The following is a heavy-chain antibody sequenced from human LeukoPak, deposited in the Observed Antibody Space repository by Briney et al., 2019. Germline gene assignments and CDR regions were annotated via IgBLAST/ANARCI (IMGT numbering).Heavy chain of an antibody. J-gene: IGHJ4*02. V-gene: IGHV4-34*01. CDR3: ANGSGSLFDY. CDR1: GGSFSGYY. D-gene: IGHD3-10*01. Sequence: PETLSLTCAVYGGSFSGYYWSWIRQPPGKGLEWIGEINHSGSTNYNPSLKSRVTISLDTSKNQFSLKLSSVTGADTAVYYCANGSGSLFDYWGQGTLVTVSS. CDR2: INHSGST.